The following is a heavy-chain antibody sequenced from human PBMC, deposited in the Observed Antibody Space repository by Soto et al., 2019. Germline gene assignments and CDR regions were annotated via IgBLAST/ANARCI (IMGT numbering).Heavy chain of an antibody. D-gene: IGHD3-22*01. CDR1: GFTCSSYG. J-gene: IGHJ2*01. CDR3: AKEGDYYDSSGYYYIYLYFDL. CDR2: ISYDGSNK. V-gene: IGHV3-30*18. Sequence: QVQLVESGGGVDQPGRSLRLSCAASGFTCSSYGMHWVRQAPGTGLEWVAVISYDGSNKYYADSVKGRFTISRDNSKNTLCLQMNSLRAQDTAVYYSAKEGDYYDSSGYYYIYLYFDLWGRGTLVTVSS.